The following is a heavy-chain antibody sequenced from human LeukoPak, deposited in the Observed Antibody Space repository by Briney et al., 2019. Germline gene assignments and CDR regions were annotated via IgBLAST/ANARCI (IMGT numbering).Heavy chain of an antibody. CDR1: GGSISSDGYY. D-gene: IGHD4-11*01. Sequence: SETLSLTCTVSGGSISSDGYYWSWIRQHPGKGLEWIGYIYYSGSTYYNPSLKSRVTISVDTSKNQFSLKLSSVTAADTAVYYCASLTTADNWFDPWGQGTLVTVSS. V-gene: IGHV4-31*03. CDR3: ASLTTADNWFDP. J-gene: IGHJ5*02. CDR2: IYYSGST.